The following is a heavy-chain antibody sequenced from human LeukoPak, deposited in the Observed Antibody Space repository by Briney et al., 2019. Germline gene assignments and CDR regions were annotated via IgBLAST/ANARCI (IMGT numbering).Heavy chain of an antibody. V-gene: IGHV1-8*01. Sequence: ASVKVSCKASGYTFTSYDVNWVRQATGQGLEWMGWVNPNSGNTAYAQNFQGRVTMTRDTSINTPYMELSSLRSEDTAVYYCARGAWTSSFDYWGQGTLVTVSS. J-gene: IGHJ4*02. CDR2: VNPNSGNT. D-gene: IGHD6-6*01. CDR3: ARGAWTSSFDY. CDR1: GYTFTSYD.